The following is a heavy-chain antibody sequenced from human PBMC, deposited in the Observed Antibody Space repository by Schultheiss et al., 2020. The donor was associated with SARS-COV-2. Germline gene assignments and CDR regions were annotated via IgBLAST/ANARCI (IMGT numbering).Heavy chain of an antibody. CDR3: ARDLFGRGKYFDY. J-gene: IGHJ4*02. Sequence: ASVKVSCKASGYTFTGSYMHWVRQAPGLGLEWMGWINPDSGDTNYAQKLQGRVTMTTDTSTSTAYMELRSLRSDDTAVYYCARDLFGRGKYFDYWGQGTLVTVSS. V-gene: IGHV1-2*02. CDR1: GYTFTGSY. D-gene: IGHD3-3*01. CDR2: INPDSGDT.